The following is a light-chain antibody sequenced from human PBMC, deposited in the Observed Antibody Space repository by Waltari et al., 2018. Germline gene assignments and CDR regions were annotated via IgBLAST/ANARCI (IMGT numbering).Light chain of an antibody. CDR2: GAS. J-gene: IGKJ1*01. V-gene: IGKV3-15*01. CDR1: QSIRSN. Sequence: EILMTQSPATLSVSPVESPTLSCRASQSIRSNLAWYQQKPGQAPRLLIYGASTRATGVPARFSGSGSGTEFILTISSLQSEDFAVYYCQQYNAWPPWTFGQGTKVEIK. CDR3: QQYNAWPPWT.